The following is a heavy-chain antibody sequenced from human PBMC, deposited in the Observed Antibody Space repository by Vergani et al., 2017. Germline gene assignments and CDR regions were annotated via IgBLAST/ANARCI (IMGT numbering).Heavy chain of an antibody. D-gene: IGHD3/OR15-3a*01. CDR1: GGSISSGGYY. V-gene: IGHV4-31*03. J-gene: IGHJ5*02. CDR2: IYYSGST. Sequence: QVQLQESGPGLVKPSQTLSLTCTVSGGSISSGGYYWSWIRQHPGKGLEWIGYIYYSGSTYYNPSLKSRVTISVDTSKNQFSLKLSSVTAADTAVYYCARRTPPGLMFNXFDPWGQGTLVTVSS. CDR3: ARRTPPGLMFNXFDP.